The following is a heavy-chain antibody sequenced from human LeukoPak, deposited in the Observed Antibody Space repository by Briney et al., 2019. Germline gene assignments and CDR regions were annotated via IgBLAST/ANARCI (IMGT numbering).Heavy chain of an antibody. CDR1: GGSISSGSYY. CDR2: IYTSGST. D-gene: IGHD1-26*01. V-gene: IGHV4-61*02. J-gene: IGHJ5*02. Sequence: PSETLSLTCTVSGGSISSGSYYWSWIRQPAGKGLEWIGRIYTSGSTNYNPSLKSRVTISVDTSKNQFSLKLSSVTAADTAVYYCAREARDKWELLGWFDPWGQGTLVTVSS. CDR3: AREARDKWELLGWFDP.